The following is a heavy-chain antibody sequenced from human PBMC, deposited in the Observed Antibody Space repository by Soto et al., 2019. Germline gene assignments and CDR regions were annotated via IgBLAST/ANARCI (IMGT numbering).Heavy chain of an antibody. D-gene: IGHD2-2*02. CDR3: AKRYCSSTSCYRYYYYMDV. CDR2: ISGSGGSK. J-gene: IGHJ6*03. CDR1: GFTFSSYA. Sequence: PGGSLRLSCAASGFTFSSYAMSWVRQAPGKGLEWVSAISGSGGSKYYAESVKGRFTISRDNSKNTLYLQMNSLRAEDTAVYYCAKRYCSSTSCYRYYYYMDVWGKGTTVTVSS. V-gene: IGHV3-23*01.